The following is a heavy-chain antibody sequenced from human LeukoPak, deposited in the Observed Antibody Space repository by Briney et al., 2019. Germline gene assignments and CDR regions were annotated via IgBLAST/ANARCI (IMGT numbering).Heavy chain of an antibody. J-gene: IGHJ5*02. Sequence: SETLSLTCTVSGGSISSYYWSWIRQPAGKGLEWIGRIYTSGSTNHNPSLKSRVTMSVDTSKNQFSLKLSSVTAADTAVYYCARERVSGYYYDSSGYYENWFDPWGQGTLVTVSS. CDR2: IYTSGST. V-gene: IGHV4-4*07. CDR1: GGSISSYY. D-gene: IGHD3-22*01. CDR3: ARERVSGYYYDSSGYYENWFDP.